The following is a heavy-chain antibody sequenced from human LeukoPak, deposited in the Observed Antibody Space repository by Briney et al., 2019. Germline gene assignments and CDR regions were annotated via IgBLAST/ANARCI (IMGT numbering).Heavy chain of an antibody. CDR1: GGSISSYY. CDR2: IYYSGST. D-gene: IGHD2-8*01. J-gene: IGHJ4*02. Sequence: SETLSLTCTVSGGSISSYYWSWIRQPPGKGLEWIGSIYYSGSTYYNPSLKSRVTISVDTSKNQFSLKLSSLTAADTAVYYCARVALPGVYYFDYWGQGTLVTASS. CDR3: ARVALPGVYYFDY. V-gene: IGHV4-39*07.